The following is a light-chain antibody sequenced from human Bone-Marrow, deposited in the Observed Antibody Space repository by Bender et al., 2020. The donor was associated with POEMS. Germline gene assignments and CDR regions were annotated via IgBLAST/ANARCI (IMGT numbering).Light chain of an antibody. CDR1: SSKFGSYP. CDR2: NNS. V-gene: IGLV1-44*01. J-gene: IGLJ3*02. Sequence: QSVLTQPPSASGTPGQRVTISCSGSSSKFGSYPVNWYQQLPGAAPKLVIFNNSQRPSGVPDRFSGSNSGTSASLAISGLLSDDEAEFYCATWDESLNGWVFGGGTKLTVL. CDR3: ATWDESLNGWV.